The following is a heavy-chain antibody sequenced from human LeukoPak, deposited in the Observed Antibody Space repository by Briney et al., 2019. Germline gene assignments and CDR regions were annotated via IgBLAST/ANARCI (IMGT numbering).Heavy chain of an antibody. J-gene: IGHJ1*01. CDR1: GGTFTSYA. CDR2: IIPIFGTA. D-gene: IGHD6-13*01. V-gene: IGHV1-69*13. CDR3: ARDSIAAAGNAEYFQH. Sequence: SVKVSCKASGGTFTSYAISWVRQAPGQGLEWMGGIIPIFGTANYAQKFQGRVTITADESTSTAYMELSSLRSEDTAVYYCARDSIAAAGNAEYFQHWGQGTLVTVSS.